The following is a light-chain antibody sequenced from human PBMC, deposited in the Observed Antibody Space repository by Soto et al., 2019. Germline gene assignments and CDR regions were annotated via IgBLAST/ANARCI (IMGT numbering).Light chain of an antibody. CDR3: QSYDDSREV. Sequence: QSVLTQPPSVSGAPGQKVTISCTGSDSDIGAGYDVHWYQQLPGTAPKLLIFGNSNRPSGVPDRFSGSQSGTSASLAITGLQAEDEADYYSQSYDDSREVFGGGTKLTVL. J-gene: IGLJ3*02. CDR2: GNS. V-gene: IGLV1-40*01. CDR1: DSDIGAGYD.